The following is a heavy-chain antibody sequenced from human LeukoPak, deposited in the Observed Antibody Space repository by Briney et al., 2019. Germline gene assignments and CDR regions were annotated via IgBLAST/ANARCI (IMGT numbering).Heavy chain of an antibody. CDR1: GFTFSSYA. CDR3: AREPLFTIFGVVTDY. CDR2: ISYDGSNK. V-gene: IGHV3-30-3*01. Sequence: PGGSLRLSCAASGFTFSSYAMHWVRQAPGKGLEWVAVISYDGSNKYYADSVKGRFTISRDNSKNTLYLQMNSLRAEDTAVYYCAREPLFTIFGVVTDYWGQGTLVTVSS. D-gene: IGHD3-3*01. J-gene: IGHJ4*02.